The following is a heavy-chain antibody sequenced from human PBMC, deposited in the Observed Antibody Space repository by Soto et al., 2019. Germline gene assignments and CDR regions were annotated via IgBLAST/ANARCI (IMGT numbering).Heavy chain of an antibody. D-gene: IGHD5-18*01. Sequence: TSETLCLPCTVAGGTIGSFDWSWIRQPPGKGLEWIGYIYYRGSTNYNPSLKSRVTISVDTSKNQFSLKLSSVTAADTAVYYCASQVAGYSYRHFDYWRQRTPVPVS. V-gene: IGHV4-59*01. J-gene: IGHJ4*02. CDR1: GGTIGSFD. CDR2: IYYRGST. CDR3: ASQVAGYSYRHFDY.